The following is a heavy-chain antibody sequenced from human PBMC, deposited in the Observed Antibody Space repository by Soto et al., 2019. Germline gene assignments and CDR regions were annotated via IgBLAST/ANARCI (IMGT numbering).Heavy chain of an antibody. CDR2: IYYSGST. J-gene: IGHJ4*02. V-gene: IGHV4-61*01. D-gene: IGHD3-10*01. Sequence: PSETLSLTCTVSGGSVSSGSYYWSCVRQPPGKGLEWIGYIYYSGSTNYNPSLKSRVTLSVETSKNQFSLKLSSVTAADTAVYYCARGNLWFGELFDFDYWDQGTLVTVSS. CDR1: GGSVSSGSYY. CDR3: ARGNLWFGELFDFDY.